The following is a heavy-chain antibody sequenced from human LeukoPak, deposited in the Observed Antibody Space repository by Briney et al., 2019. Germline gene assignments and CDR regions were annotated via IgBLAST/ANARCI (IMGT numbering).Heavy chain of an antibody. CDR3: ARATYSNYAYYYHGLDV. V-gene: IGHV3-21*06. D-gene: IGHD4-11*01. CDR2: ISSSRGYI. J-gene: IGHJ6*02. CDR1: GFTFSSYS. Sequence: GGSLRLSCAASGFTFSSYSMKWVRQAPGKGLEWVSSISSSRGYIYYADSVKGRFTISRDNTKNSLYLEMNSLRAEDTAVYYCARATYSNYAYYYHGLDVWGQGTTVTVS.